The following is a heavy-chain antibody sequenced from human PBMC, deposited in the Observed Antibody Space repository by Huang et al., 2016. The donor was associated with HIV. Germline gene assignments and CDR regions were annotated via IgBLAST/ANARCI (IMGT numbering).Heavy chain of an antibody. CDR3: VKERGSSRARSSFDF. J-gene: IGHJ3*01. CDR2: IRYDGNND. V-gene: IGHV3-30*02. CDR1: GFPFSAYG. D-gene: IGHD6-13*01. Sequence: QVRLVESGGGVVQPGASLTLSCSASGFPFSAYGMDWVRHAPGKGLEWWSFIRYDGNNDYLIASVNGRFTISRDNSNNTLYLRMNSLRPEDTAVYYCVKERGSSRARSSFDFWGQGTSVIVSS.